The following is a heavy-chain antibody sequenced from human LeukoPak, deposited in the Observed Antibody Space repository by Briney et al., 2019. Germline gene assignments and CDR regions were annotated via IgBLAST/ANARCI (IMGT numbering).Heavy chain of an antibody. CDR1: GFTFSTLA. CDR2: LSGSGGST. CDR3: ARDLTMVRGIDY. D-gene: IGHD3-10*01. Sequence: GGSLRLSCAASGFTFSTLAMIWVRQAPGKGLEWVSVLSGSGGSTYYADSVKGRFTISRDNAKNTLYLQMNSLRAEDTAVYYCARDLTMVRGIDYWGQGTLVTVSS. J-gene: IGHJ4*02. V-gene: IGHV3-23*01.